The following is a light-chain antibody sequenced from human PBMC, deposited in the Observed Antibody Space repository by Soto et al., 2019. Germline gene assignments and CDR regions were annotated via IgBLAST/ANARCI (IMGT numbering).Light chain of an antibody. CDR3: QQYNNCPWT. J-gene: IGKJ1*01. V-gene: IGKV3-15*01. CDR1: QSVSSK. CDR2: GES. Sequence: EIVMTQSPATLSVSPGERATLSCRASQSVSSKLAWYQQKPGHAPRLLIYGESTRATGIPARFSGSGSGTEFTLTISSLQSEDCAVYYCQQYNNCPWTFGQGTKVEIK.